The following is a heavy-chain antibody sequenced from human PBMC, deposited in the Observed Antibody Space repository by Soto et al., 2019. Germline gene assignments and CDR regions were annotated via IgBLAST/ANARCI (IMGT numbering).Heavy chain of an antibody. CDR3: ARDNYDILTGYYYRGDY. V-gene: IGHV1-18*01. J-gene: IGHJ4*02. D-gene: IGHD3-9*01. CDR1: GYTFTSNG. CDR2: ISAYNGKT. Sequence: QVQLVQSGAEVKKPGASVKVSCKASGYTFTSNGISWVRQPPGQGLEWMGWISAYNGKTNYAQKLQGRVTMTTDTSTSTAYMELRSLRSDDTAVYYCARDNYDILTGYYYRGDYWGQGTLVTVSS.